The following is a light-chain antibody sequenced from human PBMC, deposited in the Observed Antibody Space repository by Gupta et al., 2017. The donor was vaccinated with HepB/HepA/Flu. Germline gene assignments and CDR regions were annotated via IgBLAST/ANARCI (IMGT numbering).Light chain of an antibody. CDR1: QSVGSS. J-gene: IGKJ2*04. V-gene: IGKV3-11*01. CDR3: LQRSSWCS. CDR2: GAS. Sequence: EIVLTQSPATLSLSPGERATLSCRASQSVGSSLAGYQQKPGQTPRLLIYGASNRATGIPARFSGSGSGTDFTLTISSLEPEDCAVYFCLQRSSWCSFGQGTKLEIK.